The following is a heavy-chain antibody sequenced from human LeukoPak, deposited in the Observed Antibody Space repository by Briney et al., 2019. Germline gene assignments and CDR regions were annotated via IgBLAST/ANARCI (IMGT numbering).Heavy chain of an antibody. D-gene: IGHD1-26*01. V-gene: IGHV3-33*06. CDR3: VKDLVNFDY. J-gene: IGHJ4*02. CDR1: GFTFSSYG. CDR2: IWYDGSHK. Sequence: GGSLRRSCAASGFTFSSYGMHWVRQAPGKGLEWVAVIWYDGSHKYYADSVKGRFTISRDNSKNTLYLQMNSLRAEDTAVYYCVKDLVNFDYWGQGTLVTVSS.